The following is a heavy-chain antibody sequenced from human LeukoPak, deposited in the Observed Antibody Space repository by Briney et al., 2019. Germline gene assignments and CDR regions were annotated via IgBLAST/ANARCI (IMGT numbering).Heavy chain of an antibody. Sequence: SETLSLTCTVSGGSISSGGYYWSWIRQHPGKGLEWIGYIYYSGSTYYNPSLKSRVTISVDTSKNQFSLKLSSVTAADTAVYYCAVEVSDYVTQWGQGTLVTVSS. D-gene: IGHD4-17*01. CDR3: AVEVSDYVTQ. V-gene: IGHV4-31*03. CDR2: IYYSGST. CDR1: GGSISSGGYY. J-gene: IGHJ4*02.